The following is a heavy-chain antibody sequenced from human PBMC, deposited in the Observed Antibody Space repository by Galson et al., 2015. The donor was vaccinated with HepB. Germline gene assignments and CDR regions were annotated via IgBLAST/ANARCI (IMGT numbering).Heavy chain of an antibody. CDR2: ISYDGSNK. J-gene: IGHJ4*02. D-gene: IGHD6-19*01. V-gene: IGHV3-30*18. Sequence: SLRLSCAASGFTFSSYGMHWVRQAPGKGLEWVAFISYDGSNKYYGDSVKGRFTISRDNSKNTLYLQMNSLRPEDTAVYYCVKDLGWLVLDGDVLDYWGQGTLVTVSS. CDR1: GFTFSSYG. CDR3: VKDLGWLVLDGDVLDY.